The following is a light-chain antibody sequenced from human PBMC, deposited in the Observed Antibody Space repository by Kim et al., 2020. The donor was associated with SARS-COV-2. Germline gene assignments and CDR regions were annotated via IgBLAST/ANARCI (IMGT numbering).Light chain of an antibody. CDR3: QQRRN. CDR2: DAA. CDR1: QSVGTY. J-gene: IGKJ5*01. Sequence: ATLAGEQGERATRSCRASQSVGTYVARSQQNRGQAPRLLIYDAAKRATGIPARVRGSGSGTDFTLTIGTLEPEDSAVYYCQQRRNFGQGTRLGIK. V-gene: IGKV3-11*01.